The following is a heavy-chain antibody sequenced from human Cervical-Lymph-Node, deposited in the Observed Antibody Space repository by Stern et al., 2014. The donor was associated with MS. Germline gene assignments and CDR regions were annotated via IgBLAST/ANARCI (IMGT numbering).Heavy chain of an antibody. V-gene: IGHV3-21*01. D-gene: IGHD6-13*01. CDR3: AREPGIAAAGAFDY. Sequence: VQLVESGGGLVKPGGSLRLSCAASGFTFSSYSMNWVRQAPGKGLEWVSSISSSSSYIYYADSVKGRFTISRDNAKNSLYLQMNSLRAEDTAVYYCAREPGIAAAGAFDYWGQGTLVTVSS. CDR2: ISSSSSYI. CDR1: GFTFSSYS. J-gene: IGHJ4*02.